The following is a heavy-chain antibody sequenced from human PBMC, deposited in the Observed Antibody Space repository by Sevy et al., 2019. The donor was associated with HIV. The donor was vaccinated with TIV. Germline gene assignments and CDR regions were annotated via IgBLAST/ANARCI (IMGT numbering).Heavy chain of an antibody. D-gene: IGHD4-4*01. J-gene: IGHJ6*02. CDR2: IFSGGRT. Sequence: GGSLRLSCAVSGFAVSDNCMSWVRQSPGKGLEWVSVIFSGGRTSYADSVKGRFTVSRDGSKNTLYLQMDNLRAEDTAKYYCARDRVVHNDYIFVAYYYGMDVWGQGTTVTVSS. CDR1: GFAVSDNC. CDR3: ARDRVVHNDYIFVAYYYGMDV. V-gene: IGHV3-53*01.